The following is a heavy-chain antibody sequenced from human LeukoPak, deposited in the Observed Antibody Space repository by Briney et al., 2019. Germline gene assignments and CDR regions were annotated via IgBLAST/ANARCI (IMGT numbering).Heavy chain of an antibody. CDR2: ISSSSSYI. CDR1: GFTFSSYS. Sequence: GGSLRLXCAASGFTFSSYSMNWVRQAPGKGLESVSSISSSSSYIYYADSVKGRFTISRDNAKNSLYLQMNSLRAEDTAVYYCARDPYCSGGSCYYSDWGQGTLVTVSS. V-gene: IGHV3-21*01. D-gene: IGHD2-15*01. J-gene: IGHJ4*02. CDR3: ARDPYCSGGSCYYSD.